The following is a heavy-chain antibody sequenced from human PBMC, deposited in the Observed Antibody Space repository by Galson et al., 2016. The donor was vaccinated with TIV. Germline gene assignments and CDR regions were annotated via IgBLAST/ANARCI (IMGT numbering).Heavy chain of an antibody. Sequence: SVKVSCKASGYTFINYGVGWVRQATGQGLEWMGWISAYTGNTRYAQKLQARVTMTTDTSTNTAYMELRSLRSDDTAVYYCSRVPSGCQEVLHYFDYWEQGTLVTVSS. D-gene: IGHD2-8*01. V-gene: IGHV1-18*01. CDR1: GYTFINYG. CDR3: SRVPSGCQEVLHYFDY. J-gene: IGHJ4*02. CDR2: ISAYTGNT.